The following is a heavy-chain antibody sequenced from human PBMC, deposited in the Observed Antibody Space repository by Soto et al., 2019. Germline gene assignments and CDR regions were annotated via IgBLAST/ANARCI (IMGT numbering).Heavy chain of an antibody. D-gene: IGHD2-2*01. CDR1: GYTFTSYG. J-gene: IGHJ3*02. Sequence: AASVKVSCTASGYTFTSYGISWVRQAPGQGLEWMGWISAYNGNTNYAQKLQGRVTMTTDTSTSTAYMELRSLRSDDTAVYYCARDQLDVAVVVVPAATQSDAFDIWGQGTMVTVSS. CDR2: ISAYNGNT. V-gene: IGHV1-18*01. CDR3: ARDQLDVAVVVVPAATQSDAFDI.